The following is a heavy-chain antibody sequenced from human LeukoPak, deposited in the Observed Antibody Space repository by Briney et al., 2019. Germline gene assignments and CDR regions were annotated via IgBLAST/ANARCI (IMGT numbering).Heavy chain of an antibody. J-gene: IGHJ3*02. CDR1: GGSISSYY. V-gene: IGHV4-59*08. Sequence: SETLSLTCTVSGGSISSYYWSWIRQPPGKGLEWIGYIYYSGSTNYNPSLKSRVTISVDTSKNQFSLKLSSVTAADTAVYYCARPRAKVSAFDIWGQGTMVTVSS. CDR3: ARPRAKVSAFDI. CDR2: IYYSGST.